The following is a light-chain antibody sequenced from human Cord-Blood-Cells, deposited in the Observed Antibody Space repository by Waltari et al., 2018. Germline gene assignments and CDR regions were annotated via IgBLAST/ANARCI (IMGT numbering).Light chain of an antibody. J-gene: IGLJ3*02. CDR2: EVS. CDR3: CSYVGSSTWV. Sequence: SALTQPASVSGSPGQSITISCTGTSSDVGGYTLISWYQQHPGKAPQLMIYEVSKRPSGVANRFPGSKSGNTASLTISGLQAEDEADYYCCSYVGSSTWVFGGGTKLTVL. CDR1: SSDVGGYTL. V-gene: IGLV2-23*02.